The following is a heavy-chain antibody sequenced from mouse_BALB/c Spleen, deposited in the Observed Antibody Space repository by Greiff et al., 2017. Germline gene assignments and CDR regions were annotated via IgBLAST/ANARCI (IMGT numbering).Heavy chain of an antibody. V-gene: IGHV1-7*01. J-gene: IGHJ2*01. D-gene: IGHD1-2*01. CDR2: INPSTGYT. CDR3: ARSKRCTTATDYFDY. Sequence: VQLQQSGAELAKPGASVKMSCKASGYTFTSYWMHWVKQRPGQGLEWIGYINPSTGYTEYNQKFKDKATLTADKSSSTAYMQLSSLKSEDSAVYYCARSKRCTTATDYFDYWGQGTTLTDSS. CDR1: GYTFTSYW.